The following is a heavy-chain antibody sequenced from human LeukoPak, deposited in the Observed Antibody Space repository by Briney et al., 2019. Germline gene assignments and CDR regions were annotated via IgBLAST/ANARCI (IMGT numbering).Heavy chain of an antibody. J-gene: IGHJ4*02. V-gene: IGHV3-33*01. CDR3: ARSVGYSSGWPDFFFDY. CDR2: IWYDGSNK. D-gene: IGHD6-19*01. CDR1: GFTFSRYG. Sequence: PGGSLRLSCAASGFTFSRYGMHWVRQAPGKGLEWVAVIWYDGSNKYYADSVKGRFTISRDNSKNTLYLQMNSLRAEDTAVYYCARSVGYSSGWPDFFFDYWGQGTLVTVSS.